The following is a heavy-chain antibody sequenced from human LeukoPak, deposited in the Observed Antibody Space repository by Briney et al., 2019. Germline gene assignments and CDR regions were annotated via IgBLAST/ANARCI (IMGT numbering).Heavy chain of an antibody. J-gene: IGHJ5*02. D-gene: IGHD6-13*01. Sequence: ASVKVSCKASGYTFTSYGISWVRQSPGQRLECMGWISAYNGNTNYTQKLPGRVTMTTDTSTSTAYMELRSLRSDDTAVYYCAREVRKQYSSSWYFGWFDPWGQGTLVTVS. CDR1: GYTFTSYG. CDR3: AREVRKQYSSSWYFGWFDP. CDR2: ISAYNGNT. V-gene: IGHV1-18*01.